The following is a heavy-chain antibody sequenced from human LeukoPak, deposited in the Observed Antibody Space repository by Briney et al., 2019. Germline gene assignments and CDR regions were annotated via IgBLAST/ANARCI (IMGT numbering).Heavy chain of an antibody. J-gene: IGHJ3*02. CDR1: GGSISSYY. Sequence: SETLSLTCTVSGGSISSYYWSWIRQPAGKGLEWIGRIYTSGSTNYNPSLKSRVTMSVDTSKNQFSLKLSSVTAADTAVYYCARDRTTGTDDAFDIWGQGTMVTVSS. CDR2: IYTSGST. CDR3: ARDRTTGTDDAFDI. D-gene: IGHD1-1*01. V-gene: IGHV4-4*07.